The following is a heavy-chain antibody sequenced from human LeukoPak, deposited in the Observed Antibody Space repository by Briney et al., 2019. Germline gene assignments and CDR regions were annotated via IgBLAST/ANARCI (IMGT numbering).Heavy chain of an antibody. D-gene: IGHD6-6*01. V-gene: IGHV4-4*07. J-gene: IGHJ6*02. CDR2: IYTSGST. Sequence: PSETLSLTCTVSGGSISNYYWSWIRRPAGKGLEWIGRIYTSGSTNYNPSLKSRVTMSVDTSKNQFSLKLRSVTAADTAVYYCGRTGIGSSYYYGMDVWGQGTTATVSS. CDR3: GRTGIGSSYYYGMDV. CDR1: GGSISNYY.